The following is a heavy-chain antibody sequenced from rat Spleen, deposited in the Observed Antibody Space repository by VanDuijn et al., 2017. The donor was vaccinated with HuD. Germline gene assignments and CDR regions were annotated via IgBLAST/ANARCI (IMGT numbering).Heavy chain of an antibody. CDR3: TSITIAAISTSYYFDY. V-gene: IGHV5-20*01. D-gene: IGHD1-2*01. J-gene: IGHJ2*01. Sequence: EVQLVESGGGLVQPGRSMKLSCAASGFTFSNYDMAWVRQAPTKGLEWVASISYDGSSTYYRDSVKGRFTISNDNAKSTLNLQLDSLRSEDTATYYWTSITIAAISTSYYFDYWGQGVMVTVSS. CDR1: GFTFSNYD. CDR2: ISYDGSST.